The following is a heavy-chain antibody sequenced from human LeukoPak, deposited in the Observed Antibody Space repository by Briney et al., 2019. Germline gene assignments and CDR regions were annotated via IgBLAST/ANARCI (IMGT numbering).Heavy chain of an antibody. CDR3: AGLVGATEYYFDY. J-gene: IGHJ4*02. CDR2: IYYSGST. D-gene: IGHD1-26*01. Sequence: SETLSLTCTVSGGSISSYYWSWIRQPPGKGPEWIGYIYYSGSTNYNPSLKSRVTISVDTSKNQFSLKLSSVTAADTAVYYCAGLVGATEYYFDYWGQGTLVTVSS. V-gene: IGHV4-59*08. CDR1: GGSISSYY.